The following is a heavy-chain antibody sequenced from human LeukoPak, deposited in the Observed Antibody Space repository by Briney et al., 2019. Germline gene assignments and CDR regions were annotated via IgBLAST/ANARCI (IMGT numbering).Heavy chain of an antibody. Sequence: GGSLRLSCAASGFTFSSYWMSWVRQAPGKGLEWVANIKQDGSEKNYVDSVKGRFTISRDNAKTSLYLQMNSLRVEDTAVYYCARSLWPEDYWGQGTLVTVSS. CDR1: GFTFSSYW. D-gene: IGHD5-18*01. CDR3: ARSLWPEDY. J-gene: IGHJ4*02. CDR2: IKQDGSEK. V-gene: IGHV3-7*01.